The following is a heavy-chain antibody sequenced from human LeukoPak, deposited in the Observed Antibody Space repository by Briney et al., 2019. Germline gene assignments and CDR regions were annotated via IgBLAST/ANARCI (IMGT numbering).Heavy chain of an antibody. CDR1: GYTFTSYA. CDR3: ATPRRYSSGWYEAKDAFDI. CDR2: INTNTGNP. J-gene: IGHJ3*02. D-gene: IGHD6-19*01. Sequence: ASVKVSCKASGYTFTSYAMNWVRQAPGQGLEWMGWINTNTGNPTYAQGFTGRFVFSLDTSVSTAYLQISSLKAGDTAVYYCATPRRYSSGWYEAKDAFDIWGQGTMVTVSS. V-gene: IGHV7-4-1*02.